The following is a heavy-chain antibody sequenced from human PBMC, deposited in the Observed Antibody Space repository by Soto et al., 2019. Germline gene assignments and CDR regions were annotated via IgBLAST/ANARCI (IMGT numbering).Heavy chain of an antibody. D-gene: IGHD1-1*01. CDR2: IKQDGSEK. CDR3: ARGPGWNNYYGMDV. Sequence: PGGSLRLSCAASGFTFSSYWMSWVRQAPGKGLEWVANIKQDGSEKYYVDSVKGRFTISRDNAKNSLYLQMNSLRAEDTPVYYCARGPGWNNYYGMDVWGQGTTVTVSS. V-gene: IGHV3-7*03. CDR1: GFTFSSYW. J-gene: IGHJ6*02.